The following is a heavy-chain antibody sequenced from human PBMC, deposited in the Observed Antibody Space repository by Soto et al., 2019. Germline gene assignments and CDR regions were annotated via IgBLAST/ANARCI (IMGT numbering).Heavy chain of an antibody. V-gene: IGHV4-31*03. CDR3: ARDRGAGFGMDV. Sequence: KQSQTLSLTCTVSGGSISSGGYYWSWIRQHPGKGLEWIGYIYYSGSTYYNPSLKSRVTISVDTSKNQFSLKLSSVTAADTAVYYCARDRGAGFGMDVWGQGTTVTVSS. D-gene: IGHD3-10*01. J-gene: IGHJ6*02. CDR2: IYYSGST. CDR1: GGSISSGGYY.